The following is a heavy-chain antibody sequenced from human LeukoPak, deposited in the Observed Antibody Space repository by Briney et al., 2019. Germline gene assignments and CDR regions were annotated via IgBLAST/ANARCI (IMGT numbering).Heavy chain of an antibody. CDR2: ISAYNGNT. CDR1: GYTFTSYG. Sequence: ASVTVSCKASGYTFTSYGISWVRQAPGQGLEWMGWISAYNGNTNYAQKLQGRVTMTTDTSTSTAYMELRSLRSDDTAVYYCARVARYYDRSFGNWYFDLWGRGTLVTVSS. V-gene: IGHV1-18*01. CDR3: ARVARYYDRSFGNWYFDL. J-gene: IGHJ2*01. D-gene: IGHD3-22*01.